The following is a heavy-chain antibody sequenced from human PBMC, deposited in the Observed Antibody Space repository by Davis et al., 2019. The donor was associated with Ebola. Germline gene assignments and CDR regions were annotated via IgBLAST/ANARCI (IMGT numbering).Heavy chain of an antibody. CDR1: GGSFSGYY. V-gene: IGHV4-34*09. D-gene: IGHD3-3*01. Sequence: SETLSLTCAVYGGSFSGYYWTWIRQPPGKGLEWVGEINHTGSTNYNPSLKSRVTISVDTSKNQFSLKLSSVTAADTAVYYCARGEVPIFGVVIRPFYYMDVWGKGTTVTVSS. J-gene: IGHJ6*03. CDR2: INHTGST. CDR3: ARGEVPIFGVVIRPFYYMDV.